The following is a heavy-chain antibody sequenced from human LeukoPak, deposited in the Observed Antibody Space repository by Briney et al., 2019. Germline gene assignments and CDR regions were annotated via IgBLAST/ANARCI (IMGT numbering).Heavy chain of an antibody. J-gene: IGHJ3*02. CDR1: GGSISSGGYY. V-gene: IGHV4-31*03. CDR3: ARGVASYFDLDDAFDI. D-gene: IGHD3-9*01. CDR2: IYYSGST. Sequence: SETLSLTCTVSGGSISSGGYYWSWIRQHPGKGLEWIGYIYYSGSTYYNPSLKSRVTISVDTSKNQFSLKLSSVTAADTAVYYCARGVASYFDLDDAFDIWAQGTMVTVSS.